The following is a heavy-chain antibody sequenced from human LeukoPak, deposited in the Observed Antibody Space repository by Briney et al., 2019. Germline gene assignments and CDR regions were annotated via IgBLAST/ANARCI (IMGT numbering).Heavy chain of an antibody. Sequence: PGRSLRLSCAASGFTFSSYAMHWVRQAPGKGLEWVAVISYDGSNKYYADSVKGRFTISRDNAKNSLYLQMNSLRAEDTAVYYCARDLRRRYCSGGSCYNTYYFDYWGQGTLVTVSS. CDR2: ISYDGSNK. V-gene: IGHV3-30*04. CDR3: ARDLRRRYCSGGSCYNTYYFDY. CDR1: GFTFSSYA. D-gene: IGHD2-15*01. J-gene: IGHJ4*02.